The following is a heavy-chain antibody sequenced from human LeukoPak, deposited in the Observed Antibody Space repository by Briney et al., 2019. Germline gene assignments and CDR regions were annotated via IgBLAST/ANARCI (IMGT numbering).Heavy chain of an antibody. V-gene: IGHV1-2*02. CDR1: GYTFTGYY. Sequence: ASVTVSFKASGYTFTGYYMHWVRQAPGQGLEWMGWINPNSGGTNYAQKFQGRVTMTRDTSISTAYMELSRLRSDDTAVYYCARDRDISRSNWFDPWGQGTLVTVSS. CDR2: INPNSGGT. J-gene: IGHJ5*02. CDR3: ARDRDISRSNWFDP. D-gene: IGHD2-2*01.